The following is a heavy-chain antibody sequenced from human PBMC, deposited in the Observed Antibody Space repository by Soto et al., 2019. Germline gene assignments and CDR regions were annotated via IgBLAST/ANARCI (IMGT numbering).Heavy chain of an antibody. D-gene: IGHD3-3*01. CDR1: GYTFTNSG. CDR2: ISTDNGNT. J-gene: IGHJ6*02. V-gene: IGHV1-18*01. Sequence: ASVKVSCKASGYTFTNSGISWVRQAPGQGLEWMGWISTDNGNTNYAQHLQGRVSMTTDTSTSTAYMDLRSLRSDDTAVYYCARDKGITTFGVYSMYYYGMEVWS. CDR3: ARDKGITTFGVYSMYYYGMEV.